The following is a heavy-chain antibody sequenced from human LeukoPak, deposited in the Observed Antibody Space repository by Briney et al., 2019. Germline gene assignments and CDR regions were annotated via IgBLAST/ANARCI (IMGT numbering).Heavy chain of an antibody. Sequence: ASVKVSCKASGYTFTSYDINWVRQATGQGLEWMGWINPNSGSTGYAQKFQGRVTLTRTTSISTAYMELSSLKSEDTAVYYCARDYGGNSGLFDPRGQGTLVTVSS. CDR3: ARDYGGNSGLFDP. V-gene: IGHV1-8*01. D-gene: IGHD4-23*01. J-gene: IGHJ5*02. CDR1: GYTFTSYD. CDR2: INPNSGST.